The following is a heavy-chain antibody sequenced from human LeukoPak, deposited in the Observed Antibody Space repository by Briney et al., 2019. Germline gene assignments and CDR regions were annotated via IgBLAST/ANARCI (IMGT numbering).Heavy chain of an antibody. Sequence: GGSLRLSCAASGFTFSSYSMNWVRQAPGKGLEWVSSISSSSSYIYYADSVKGRFTISRDNAKNSLYLQMNSLRAEDTAVYYCASPIHLSSGRDIWGQGTMVTVSS. CDR3: ASPIHLSSGRDI. D-gene: IGHD2-15*01. CDR1: GFTFSSYS. CDR2: ISSSSSYI. J-gene: IGHJ3*02. V-gene: IGHV3-21*01.